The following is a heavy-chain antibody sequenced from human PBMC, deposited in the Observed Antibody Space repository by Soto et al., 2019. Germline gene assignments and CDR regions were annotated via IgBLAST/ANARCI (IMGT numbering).Heavy chain of an antibody. Sequence: GGSLRLSCAASGFTFSNACINWVRQAPGKGLEWVSAISGSGGSTYYADSVKGRFTISRDNSKNTLYLQMNSLRAEDTAVYYCAKDRHRSPSDFDYWGQGTLVTVSS. J-gene: IGHJ4*02. CDR1: GFTFSNAC. CDR3: AKDRHRSPSDFDY. D-gene: IGHD2-15*01. CDR2: ISGSGGST. V-gene: IGHV3-23*01.